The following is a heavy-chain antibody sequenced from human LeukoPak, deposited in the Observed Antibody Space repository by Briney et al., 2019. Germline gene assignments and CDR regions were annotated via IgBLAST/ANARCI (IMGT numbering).Heavy chain of an antibody. CDR1: GYTFSNYN. CDR3: ATGLRDGSGSYYKGYYYYMDV. Sequence: GASVKVSCKASGYTFSNYNIHWLRQAPGQGLEWMGIVNPSGDSTNYAQNFQGRVTMTGDTSTSTVYMELSSLRSEDTAVYYCATGLRDGSGSYYKGYYYYMDVWGKGTTVTVSS. CDR2: VNPSGDST. J-gene: IGHJ6*03. V-gene: IGHV1-46*01. D-gene: IGHD3-10*01.